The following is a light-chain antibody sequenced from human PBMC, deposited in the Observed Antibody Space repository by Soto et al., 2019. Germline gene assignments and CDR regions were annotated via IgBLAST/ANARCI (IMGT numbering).Light chain of an antibody. CDR2: EDN. CDR3: QSYDGSNHSWV. V-gene: IGLV6-57*03. Sequence: NFMLTQPHSVSESPGKTVTISCTRTSGSIATNYVQWYQQRPGSAPTTVIYEDNQRPSGVPDRFSGSIDSSSNSASLTISGLKTEDEADFYCQSYDGSNHSWVFGGGTKLTVL. J-gene: IGLJ3*02. CDR1: SGSIATNY.